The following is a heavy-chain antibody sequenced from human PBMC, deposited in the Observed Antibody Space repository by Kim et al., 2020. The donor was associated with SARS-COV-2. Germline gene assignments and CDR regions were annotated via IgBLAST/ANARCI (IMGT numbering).Heavy chain of an antibody. D-gene: IGHD3-10*01. CDR3: ARGTHITMVRGIGTFDP. V-gene: IGHV1-8*01. CDR1: GYTFTSYD. Sequence: ASVKVSCKASGYTFTSYDINWVRQATGQGLEWMGWMNPNSGNTGYAQKFQGRVTMTRNTSISTAYMELSSLRSEDTAVYYCARGTHITMVRGIGTFDPWGQGTLVTVSS. J-gene: IGHJ5*02. CDR2: MNPNSGNT.